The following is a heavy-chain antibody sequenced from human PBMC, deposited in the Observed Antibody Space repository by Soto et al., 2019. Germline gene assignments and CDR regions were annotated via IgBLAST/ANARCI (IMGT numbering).Heavy chain of an antibody. V-gene: IGHV1-8*01. J-gene: IGHJ4*02. CDR1: GYTLSTYD. Sequence: QAQLVQSGAEVKKPGASVKISCKASGYTLSTYDINWVRQAAGQGLEWMGWMDSYTGNTGYAQEFQGRLIMTRDTSIHAAYMELSSLQSEDTAVYFCATGSQTLDYWGQGTLVTVSS. CDR2: MDSYTGNT. CDR3: ATGSQTLDY.